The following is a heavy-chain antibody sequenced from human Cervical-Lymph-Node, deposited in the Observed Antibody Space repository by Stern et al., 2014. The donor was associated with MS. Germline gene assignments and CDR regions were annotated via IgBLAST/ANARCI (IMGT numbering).Heavy chain of an antibody. CDR2: IATTNHNT. V-gene: IGHV1-18*04. CDR3: ARLSSDAFDF. CDR1: GDNFTSYG. D-gene: IGHD2-15*01. J-gene: IGHJ3*01. Sequence: VQLVESGAEVKRPGASVKVSCKASGDNFTSYGINWVRQATGQGLEWMVSIATTNHNTNSPPKFKGRVTMTTHTSTSTAYMELRSLRSDDTAIYFCARLSSDAFDFWGQGTLVTVSS.